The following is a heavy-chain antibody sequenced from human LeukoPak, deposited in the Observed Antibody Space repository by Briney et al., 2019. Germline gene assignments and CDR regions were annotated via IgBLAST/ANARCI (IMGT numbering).Heavy chain of an antibody. D-gene: IGHD3-22*01. CDR2: IYYSGST. J-gene: IGHJ4*02. CDR3: ARDQRKVTYYYDQ. Sequence: ASETLSLTCTVSGGSISSSSYYWGWIRQPPGKGLEWIGSIYYSGSTYYNPSLKSRVTISVDTSKNQFSLKLSSVTAADTAVYYCARDQRKVTYYYDQWGQGTLVTVSS. CDR1: GGSISSSSYY. V-gene: IGHV4-39*07.